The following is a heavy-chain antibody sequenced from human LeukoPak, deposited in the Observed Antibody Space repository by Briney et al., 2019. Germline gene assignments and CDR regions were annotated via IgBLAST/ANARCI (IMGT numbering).Heavy chain of an antibody. CDR3: AREGIELLWFGELSPRVFDY. J-gene: IGHJ4*02. Sequence: GGSLRLSCAASGFTFSSYWMSWVRQAPGKGLEWVANIKQDGSEKYYVGSVKGRFTISRDNAKNSLYLQMNSLRAEDTAVYYCAREGIELLWFGELSPRVFDYWGQGTLVTVSS. CDR1: GFTFSSYW. CDR2: IKQDGSEK. V-gene: IGHV3-7*01. D-gene: IGHD3-10*01.